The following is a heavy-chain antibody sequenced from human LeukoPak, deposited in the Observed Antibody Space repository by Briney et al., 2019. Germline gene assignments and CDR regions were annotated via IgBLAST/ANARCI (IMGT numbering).Heavy chain of an antibody. J-gene: IGHJ5*02. D-gene: IGHD5-12*01. CDR2: ISSSSSTI. CDR1: GFTFSSYA. CDR3: AKGPLPHNGYGVRNWFDP. V-gene: IGHV3-48*01. Sequence: PGGSLRLSCAASGFTFSSYAMHWVRQAPGKGLEWVSYISSSSSTIYYADSVKGRFTISRDNAKNSLYLQMNSLRAEDTAVYYCAKGPLPHNGYGVRNWFDPWGQGTLVTVSS.